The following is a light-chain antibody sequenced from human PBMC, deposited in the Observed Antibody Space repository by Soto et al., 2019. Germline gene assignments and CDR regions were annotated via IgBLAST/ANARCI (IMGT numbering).Light chain of an antibody. Sequence: ENVLTQSPGTLSLSPGERATLSCRASQSVSSSSYLAWYQQKPGQAPRLLIYGASSRATGIPDRFSGSGSGTDFTLTISRLEPEDFAVYYCQQYGSSPSYTFGQGTKLEIK. CDR2: GAS. J-gene: IGKJ2*01. CDR3: QQYGSSPSYT. CDR1: QSVSSSSY. V-gene: IGKV3-20*01.